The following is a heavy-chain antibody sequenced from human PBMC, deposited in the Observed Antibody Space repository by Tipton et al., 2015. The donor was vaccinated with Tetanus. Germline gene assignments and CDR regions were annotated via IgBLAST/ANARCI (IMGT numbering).Heavy chain of an antibody. D-gene: IGHD3-10*01. CDR2: VSYDGGTK. Sequence: QMQLVQSGGGVVQPGKSLRLSCAASGFSFNNFGMHWVRQAPGKGLEWVAVVSYDGGTKFYADSVQGRFIISRDSAKQTLYLQMNSLRPEDTAVYYCAKVARILWFGQGLETFDVWGQGTMVTVSP. J-gene: IGHJ3*01. CDR3: AKVARILWFGQGLETFDV. CDR1: GFSFNNFG. V-gene: IGHV3-30*18.